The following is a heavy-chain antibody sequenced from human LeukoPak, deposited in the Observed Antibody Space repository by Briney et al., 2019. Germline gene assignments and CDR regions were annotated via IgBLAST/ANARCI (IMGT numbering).Heavy chain of an antibody. Sequence: PSETQSLTCTVSGGSISSSSYYWDWIRQPPGKGLEWIGSIYYSGSTYYNPSLKSRVTISVDTSKNQFSLKLSSVTAADTAVYYCARDPSYGSGSLDYWGQGTLVSVSS. V-gene: IGHV4-39*07. CDR3: ARDPSYGSGSLDY. CDR2: IYYSGST. D-gene: IGHD3-10*01. CDR1: GGSISSSSYY. J-gene: IGHJ4*02.